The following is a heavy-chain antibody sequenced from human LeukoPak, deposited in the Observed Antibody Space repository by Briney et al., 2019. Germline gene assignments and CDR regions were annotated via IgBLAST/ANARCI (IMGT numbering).Heavy chain of an antibody. V-gene: IGHV4-30-2*01. Sequence: SETLSLTCAVSGGSISSGGYSWSWIRQPPGKGPEWIGYIYHSGSTYYNPSLKSRVTISVDRSKNQFSLKLSSVTAADTAVYYCARVNYGGAFDIWGQGTMVTVSS. CDR3: ARVNYGGAFDI. CDR2: IYHSGST. J-gene: IGHJ3*02. D-gene: IGHD4-23*01. CDR1: GGSISSGGYS.